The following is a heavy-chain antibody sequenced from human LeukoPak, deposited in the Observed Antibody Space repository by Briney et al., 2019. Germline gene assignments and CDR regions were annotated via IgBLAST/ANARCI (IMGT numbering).Heavy chain of an antibody. J-gene: IGHJ4*02. CDR3: ARDFGDYYYDSSGYFDY. V-gene: IGHV3-66*01. CDR1: GFTVSSNY. CDR2: LYSGGNT. Sequence: GGSLRLSCAASGFTVSSNYMTWVRQAPGKGLEWVSVLYSGGNTYYPDSVKGRFTISRDNSKNTLYLQMNSLRAEDTAVYYCARDFGDYYYDSSGYFDYWGQGTLVTVSS. D-gene: IGHD3-22*01.